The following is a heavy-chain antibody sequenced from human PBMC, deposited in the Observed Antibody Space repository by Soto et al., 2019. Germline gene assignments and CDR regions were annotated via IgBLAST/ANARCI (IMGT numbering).Heavy chain of an antibody. CDR3: TTDANTGTTRDY. D-gene: IGHD4-17*01. CDR1: GFTFSNAW. J-gene: IGHJ4*02. CDR2: INSKTDGGTT. Sequence: EVQLVESGGGLVKPGGSLRLSCAASGFTFSNAWMSWVRQAPGKGLEWVGRINSKTDGGTTDYAAPVKGRFTISRDDSKNTLDLQMNSLKTEDAAVYYGTTDANTGTTRDYLGQGTLVTVSS. V-gene: IGHV3-15*01.